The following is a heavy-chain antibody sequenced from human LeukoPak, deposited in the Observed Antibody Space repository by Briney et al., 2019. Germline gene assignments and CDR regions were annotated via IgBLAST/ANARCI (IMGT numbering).Heavy chain of an antibody. Sequence: KPSETLSLTCSVSGASITSSGYYWGWIRQPPGKGLEWIGNIHYSGSTYYSPSLKNRVTISVDTSKNQFSLRLKSVTAADTAVYYCWRPHCSNSVCSFSRVDFWGQGTLVTVSS. V-gene: IGHV4-39*01. CDR3: WRPHCSNSVCSFSRVDF. D-gene: IGHD2-8*01. CDR2: IHYSGST. CDR1: GASITSSGYY. J-gene: IGHJ4*02.